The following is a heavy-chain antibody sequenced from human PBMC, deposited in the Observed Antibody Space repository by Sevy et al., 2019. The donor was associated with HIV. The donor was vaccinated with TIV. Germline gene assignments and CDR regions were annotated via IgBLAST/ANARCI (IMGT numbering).Heavy chain of an antibody. Sequence: GGSLRLSCAASGFTFSSYAMSWVRQAPGKGLEWVSAISGSGGSTYYADSVKGRFTNSRDNSKNTLYLNMNSLRAEDTAVYYCAEDNYYYDSSGYYSGNDYWGQGTLVTVSS. D-gene: IGHD3-22*01. CDR1: GFTFSSYA. CDR2: ISGSGGST. J-gene: IGHJ4*02. CDR3: AEDNYYYDSSGYYSGNDY. V-gene: IGHV3-23*01.